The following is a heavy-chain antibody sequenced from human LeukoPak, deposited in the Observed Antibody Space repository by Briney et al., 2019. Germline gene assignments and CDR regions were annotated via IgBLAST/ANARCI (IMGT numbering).Heavy chain of an antibody. CDR1: GYTFTSYY. Sequence: GASVKVSCKASGYTFTSYYMHWVRQAPGQGLEWMEIINPSGGSTSYAQKFQGRVTMTRDTSTSTVYMELSSLRSEDTAVYYCARGQAAGTAGDAFDIWGQGTMVTVSS. CDR3: ARGQAAGTAGDAFDI. CDR2: INPSGGST. J-gene: IGHJ3*02. V-gene: IGHV1-46*01. D-gene: IGHD6-13*01.